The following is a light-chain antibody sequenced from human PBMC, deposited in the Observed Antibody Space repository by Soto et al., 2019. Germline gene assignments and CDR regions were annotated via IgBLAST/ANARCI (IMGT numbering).Light chain of an antibody. CDR3: QSYDSSLSGFWV. CDR1: SSNIGAGYD. CDR2: GNS. V-gene: IGLV1-40*01. J-gene: IGLJ3*02. Sequence: LTQPPSVSGAPGQRVTISCIGSSSNIGAGYDVHWYQQLPGTAPKLLIYGNSNRPSGVPDRFSGSKSGTSASLAITGLQAEDEADYYCQSYDSSLSGFWVFGGGTKVTVL.